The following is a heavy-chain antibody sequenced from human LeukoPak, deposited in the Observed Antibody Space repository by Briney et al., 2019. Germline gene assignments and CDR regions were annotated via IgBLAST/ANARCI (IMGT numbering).Heavy chain of an antibody. CDR1: GFTFSSYS. CDR3: ATMVRGVVPDY. D-gene: IGHD3-10*01. J-gene: IGHJ4*02. V-gene: IGHV3-21*06. CDR2: ISSTSSSK. Sequence: PGGSLRLSCAASGFTFSSYSMNWVRQAPGKGLEWVSFISSTSSSKYYADSVRGRFTISRDNAKNSLYLQMNSLRVEDTAVYFCATMVRGVVPDYWGQGTLVTVSS.